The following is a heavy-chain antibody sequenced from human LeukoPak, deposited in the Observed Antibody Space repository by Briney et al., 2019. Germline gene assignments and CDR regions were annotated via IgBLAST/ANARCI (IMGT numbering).Heavy chain of an antibody. D-gene: IGHD3-22*01. CDR2: IIPILGIA. CDR1: GYTFTSYA. CDR3: ARGITYYYDSSGYSTFDP. J-gene: IGHJ5*02. V-gene: IGHV1-69*04. Sequence: SVKVSCKASGYTFTSYAISWVRQAPGQGLEWMGRIIPILGIANYAQKFQGRVTITADKSTSTAYMELSSLRSEDTAVYYCARGITYYYDSSGYSTFDPWGQGTLVTVSS.